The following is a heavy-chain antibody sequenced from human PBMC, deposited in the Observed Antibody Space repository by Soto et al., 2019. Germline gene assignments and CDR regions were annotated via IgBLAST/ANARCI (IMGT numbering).Heavy chain of an antibody. CDR1: GITFSSYA. CDR3: ARRIPFGYGMDV. Sequence: EVQLVESGGGLVQPGGCLRVSCAASGITFSSYAMHWVRQAPGKGLEYVSAITSNGGNTDYASSVKGRFTISRDNSKNTVYLQMGSLRAEDMAVYYCARRIPFGYGMDVWGQGTTVTVSS. CDR2: ITSNGGNT. J-gene: IGHJ6*02. D-gene: IGHD2-21*01. V-gene: IGHV3-64*01.